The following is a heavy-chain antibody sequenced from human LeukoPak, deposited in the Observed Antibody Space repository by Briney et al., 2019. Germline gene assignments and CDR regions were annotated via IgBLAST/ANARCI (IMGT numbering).Heavy chain of an antibody. V-gene: IGHV3-74*01. CDR2: INSDGSST. CDR1: GFTFSSYW. D-gene: IGHD6-19*01. Sequence: GGSLRLSCAASGFTFSSYWMHWVRQAPGKGLVWVSRINSDGSSTSYADSVKGRFTISRDNAKNTLYLQMNSLRAEDTAVYHCARIKGRLYSSGWSNWFDPWGQGTLVTVSS. J-gene: IGHJ5*02. CDR3: ARIKGRLYSSGWSNWFDP.